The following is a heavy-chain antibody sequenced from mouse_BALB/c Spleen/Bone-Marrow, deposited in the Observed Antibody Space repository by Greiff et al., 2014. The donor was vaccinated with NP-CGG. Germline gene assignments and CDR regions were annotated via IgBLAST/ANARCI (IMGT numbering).Heavy chain of an antibody. V-gene: IGHV14-3*02. CDR1: GFNIKDTY. D-gene: IGHD1-1*01. CDR3: ALLLRYYAMDY. J-gene: IGHJ4*01. CDR2: IDPANGNT. Sequence: EVQLQQSGAELVKPGASVKLSCTASGFNIKDTYMHWVKQRPEQGPEWIGRIDPANGNTKYDPKFQGKATITADTSSNTAYLRLSSLTSEDTAVYYCALLLRYYAMDYWGQGTSVTVSS.